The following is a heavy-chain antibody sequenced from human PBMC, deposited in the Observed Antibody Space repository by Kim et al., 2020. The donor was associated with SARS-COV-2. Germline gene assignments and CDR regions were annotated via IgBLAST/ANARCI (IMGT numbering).Heavy chain of an antibody. D-gene: IGHD3-10*01. J-gene: IGHJ6*02. CDR3: ARDDVVWFGEDFAYYYYGMDV. CDR2: ISSSSSYI. V-gene: IGHV3-21*01. CDR1: GFTFSSYS. Sequence: GGSLRLSCAASGFTFSSYSMNWVRQAPGKGLEWVSSISSSSSYIYYADSVKGRFTISRDNAKNSLYLQMNSLRAEDTAVYYCARDDVVWFGEDFAYYYYGMDVWGQGTTVTVSS.